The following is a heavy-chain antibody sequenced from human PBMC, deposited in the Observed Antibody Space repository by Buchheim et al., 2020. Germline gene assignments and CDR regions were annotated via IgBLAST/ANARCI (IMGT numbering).Heavy chain of an antibody. Sequence: QVQLQESGPGLVKPSQTLSLTCTVSGGSISSGDYYWSWIRQPPGKGLEWIGYIYYSGSTYYNPSLKSRVTISVDKSKHQFSLKLSSVTAADTAVYYCARDANPYYYDSSGYSGFDYWGQGTL. CDR3: ARDANPYYYDSSGYSGFDY. CDR2: IYYSGST. CDR1: GGSISSGDYY. D-gene: IGHD3-22*01. J-gene: IGHJ4*02. V-gene: IGHV4-30-4*01.